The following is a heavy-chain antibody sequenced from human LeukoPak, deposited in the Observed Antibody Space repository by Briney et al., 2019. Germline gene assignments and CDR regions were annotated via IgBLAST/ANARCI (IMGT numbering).Heavy chain of an antibody. CDR3: ARRFPGYYYYMDV. J-gene: IGHJ6*02. CDR2: IYYSGST. V-gene: IGHV4-39*01. Sequence: SETLSLTCTVSGGSISSSSYYWGWIRQPPGKGLEWIGSIYYSGSTYYNPSLKSRVTISVDTSKNQFSLKLSSVTAADTAVYYCARRFPGYYYYMDVWGQGTTVTVSS. CDR1: GGSISSSSYY. D-gene: IGHD3-22*01.